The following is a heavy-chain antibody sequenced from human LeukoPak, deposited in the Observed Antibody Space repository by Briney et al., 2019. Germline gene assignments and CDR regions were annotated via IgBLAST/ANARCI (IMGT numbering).Heavy chain of an antibody. V-gene: IGHV3-7*01. CDR3: AKSCGGDCYSDY. CDR1: GFTFSTYY. D-gene: IGHD2-21*02. Sequence: GGSLRLSCAASGFTFSTYYMTWVRQAPGKGLEWVANINQDGSEKYYVDSVKGRFTISRDNAKNSLYLQMNSLRAEDTAVYYCAKSCGGDCYSDYWGQGTLVTVSS. J-gene: IGHJ4*02. CDR2: INQDGSEK.